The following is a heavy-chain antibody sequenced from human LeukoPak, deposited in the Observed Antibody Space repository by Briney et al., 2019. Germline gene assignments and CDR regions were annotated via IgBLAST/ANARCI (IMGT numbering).Heavy chain of an antibody. J-gene: IGHJ4*02. V-gene: IGHV4-4*07. Sequence: SETLSLTCTASGGSISSYYWSWIRQPAGKGLEWIGRIYTRGSTNYNPSLKSRVTMSVDTSKNQFSLKLSSVTAADTAVYYCARGPPPQGYCSSTSCYKGGLFDYWGQGTLVTVSS. CDR2: IYTRGST. D-gene: IGHD2-2*02. CDR3: ARGPPPQGYCSSTSCYKGGLFDY. CDR1: GGSISSYY.